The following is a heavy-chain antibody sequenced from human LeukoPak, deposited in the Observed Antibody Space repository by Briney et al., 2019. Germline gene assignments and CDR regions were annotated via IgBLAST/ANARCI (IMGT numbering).Heavy chain of an antibody. CDR3: ARALFPSSGYYY. CDR2: INHRGST. CDR1: GVSFSGYY. D-gene: IGHD3-22*01. J-gene: IGHJ4*02. V-gene: IGHV4-34*01. Sequence: SETLSLTCAVYGVSFSGYYWSWIRQPPGKGLEWIGEINHRGSTNYNPSLKSRVTISVDTSKNQFSLKLSSVIVADTAVYYCARALFPSSGYYYWGQGTLVTVSS.